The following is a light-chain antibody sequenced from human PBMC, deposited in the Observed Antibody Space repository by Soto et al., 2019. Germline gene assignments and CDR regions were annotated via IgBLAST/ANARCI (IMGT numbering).Light chain of an antibody. Sequence: EIVLTQSPATLSLSPGERATLSCRASQSVSSHLAWYQQKSGQAPRLLIYDASNRATGIPARFSGSGSGTDFTLTISSLEPEDFAVYYCQQRSNLPLTFGGGTKVEIK. V-gene: IGKV3-11*01. CDR1: QSVSSH. CDR3: QQRSNLPLT. CDR2: DAS. J-gene: IGKJ4*01.